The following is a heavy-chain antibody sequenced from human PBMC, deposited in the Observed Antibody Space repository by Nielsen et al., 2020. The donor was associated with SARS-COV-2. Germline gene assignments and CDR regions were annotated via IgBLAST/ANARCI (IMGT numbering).Heavy chain of an antibody. D-gene: IGHD6-13*01. V-gene: IGHV4-4*07. CDR3: ARRGGIAAAGLPLFDY. CDR1: GGSISSYY. J-gene: IGHJ4*02. CDR2: IYTSGST. Sequence: SETLSLTCTVSGGSISSYYWSWIRQPAGKGLEWIGRIYTSGSTNYNPSLKSRVTMSVDTSKNQFSLKLSSVTAADTAVYYCARRGGIAAAGLPLFDYWGQGTLVTVSS.